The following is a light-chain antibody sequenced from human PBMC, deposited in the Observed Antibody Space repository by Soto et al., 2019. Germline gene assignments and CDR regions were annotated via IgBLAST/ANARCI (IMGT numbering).Light chain of an antibody. J-gene: IGKJ2*01. CDR2: KAS. Sequence: DIQMTQSPSTLSASVGDRVTITCRASQSISSWLAWYQQKPGKAPKLLIYKASRLESGVPSRFSGSGSGTEVTSNISNPQPDDFATFYSQKYNSYPRFTFGQGTKLEIK. CDR3: QKYNSYPRFT. V-gene: IGKV1-5*03. CDR1: QSISSW.